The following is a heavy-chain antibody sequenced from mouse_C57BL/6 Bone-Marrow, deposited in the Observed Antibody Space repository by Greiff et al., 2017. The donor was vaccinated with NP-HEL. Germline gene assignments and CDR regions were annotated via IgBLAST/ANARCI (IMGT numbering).Heavy chain of an antibody. CDR3: ARVWNY. CDR1: GFTFSDYY. V-gene: IGHV5-12*01. CDR2: ISNGGGST. Sequence: EVMLVESGGGLVQPGGSLKLSCAASGFTFSDYYMYWVRQTPEKRLEWVAYISNGGGSTYYPDTVKGRFTISRDNAKNTLYLQMSRLKSEDTAMYYCARVWNYWGQGTSVTVSS. D-gene: IGHD2-10*02. J-gene: IGHJ4*01.